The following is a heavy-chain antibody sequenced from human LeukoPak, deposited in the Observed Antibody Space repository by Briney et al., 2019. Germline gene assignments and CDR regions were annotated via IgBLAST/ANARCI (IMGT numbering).Heavy chain of an antibody. CDR1: GNYW. CDR3: VSFYETY. CDR2: INGDGSWT. J-gene: IGHJ4*02. Sequence: GGSLRLSCAASGNYWMHWVRQVPGKGLVWVSHINGDGSWTSYADSVKGRFTISKDNAKNTVYLQMNSLRAEDTAVYYCVSFYETYWGRGTLVTVSS. D-gene: IGHD2/OR15-2a*01. V-gene: IGHV3-74*01.